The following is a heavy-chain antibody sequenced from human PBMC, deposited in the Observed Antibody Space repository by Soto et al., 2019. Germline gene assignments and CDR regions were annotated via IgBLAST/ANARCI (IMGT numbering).Heavy chain of an antibody. J-gene: IGHJ5*02. D-gene: IGHD3-10*01. CDR3: ARDRKVRGWLDL. CDR2: IYHSGTT. CDR1: GGSISSGVHS. Sequence: SETLSLTCTVSGGSISSGVHSWNWIRQSPGKGLEWIGYIYHSGTTYYNPSLQSRVTISVDNSKNEFSLKLRSVTAADTAIYYCARDRKVRGWLDLWGQGTPVTVSS. V-gene: IGHV4-30-2*06.